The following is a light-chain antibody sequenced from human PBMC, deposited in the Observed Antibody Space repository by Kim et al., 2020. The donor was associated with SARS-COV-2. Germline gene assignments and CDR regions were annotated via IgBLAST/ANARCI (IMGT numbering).Light chain of an antibody. J-gene: IGLJ1*01. CDR3: QAWDSSTAPYYV. V-gene: IGLV3-1*01. CDR2: QDS. CDR1: KLVDKY. Sequence: PGQTASITCSGDKLVDKYACWYQQKPGQSPVLVIYQDSKRSSGIPERFSGSNPGNTATLTISGTQAMDEADYYCQAWDSSTAPYYVFGTGTKVTVL.